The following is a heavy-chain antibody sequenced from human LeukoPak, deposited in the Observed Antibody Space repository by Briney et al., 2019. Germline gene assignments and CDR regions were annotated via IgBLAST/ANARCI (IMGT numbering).Heavy chain of an antibody. V-gene: IGHV4-59*01. CDR1: GGSISSYY. CDR3: ARAPLTEGYYYYMDV. CDR2: IYYSGST. Sequence: SETLSLTCTVSGGSISSYYWSWIRQPPGKGLEWIGYIYYSGSTNYNPSLKSRVTISVDTSKNQFSLELSSVTAADTAVYYCARAPLTEGYYYYMDVWGKGTTVTVSS. J-gene: IGHJ6*03.